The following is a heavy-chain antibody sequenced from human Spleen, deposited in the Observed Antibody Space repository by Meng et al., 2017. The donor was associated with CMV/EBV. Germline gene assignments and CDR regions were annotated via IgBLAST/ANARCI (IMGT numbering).Heavy chain of an antibody. V-gene: IGHV1-69*12. Sequence: QVHRVQSGAEVKKPGSSVKVSCKASGGTFSSYAISWVRQAPGQGLEWMGGIIPIFGTANYAQKFQGRVTITADESTSTAYMELSSLRSEDTAVYYCAISPMGVVPNWFDPWGQGTLVTVSS. CDR1: GGTFSSYA. J-gene: IGHJ5*02. CDR3: AISPMGVVPNWFDP. D-gene: IGHD3-3*01. CDR2: IIPIFGTA.